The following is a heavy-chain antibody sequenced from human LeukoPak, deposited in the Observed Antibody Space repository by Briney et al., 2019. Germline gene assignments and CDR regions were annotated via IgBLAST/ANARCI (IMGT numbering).Heavy chain of an antibody. J-gene: IGHJ5*02. CDR2: IYTSGST. CDR1: GGSISSGSYY. V-gene: IGHV4-61*02. CDR3: ARANLHYYDSSGGNWFDP. Sequence: PSETLSLTCTVSGGSISSGSYYWSWIRQPAGKGLEWIGRIYTSGSTNYNPSLKSRVTISVDTSKNQFSLKLSSVTAADTAVYYCARANLHYYDSSGGNWFDPWGQGTLVTVSS. D-gene: IGHD3-22*01.